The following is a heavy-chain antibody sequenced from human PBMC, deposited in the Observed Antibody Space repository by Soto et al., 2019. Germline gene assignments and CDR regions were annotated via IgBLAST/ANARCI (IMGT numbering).Heavy chain of an antibody. J-gene: IGHJ4*02. Sequence: QVQLQQWGAGLLKPSETLSLTCAVYGGSFSGYYWSWIRQPPGKGLECIGEINHSGSTNYNPSLKSRVTISLDTSKNQFSLKLSSVTAADTAVYYCARVKGGYYYVSSGSIHVRYFDYWGQGTLVTVSS. CDR1: GGSFSGYY. V-gene: IGHV4-34*01. CDR2: INHSGST. CDR3: ARVKGGYYYVSSGSIHVRYFDY. D-gene: IGHD3-22*01.